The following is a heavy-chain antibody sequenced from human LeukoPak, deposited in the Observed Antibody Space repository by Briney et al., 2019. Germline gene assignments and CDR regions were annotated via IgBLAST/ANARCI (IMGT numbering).Heavy chain of an antibody. J-gene: IGHJ4*02. V-gene: IGHV3-30*18. Sequence: QPGRSLRLSWAASGFIFNSYGIHWVRQAAGKGLEWVAVISYDGSSKYYGDSVQGRFTISRDNSKNTVYLQMTSLRPIDTAVYYCAKGVWGGAGTLGIDYWGQGTLVTVSS. CDR1: GFIFNSYG. CDR2: ISYDGSSK. D-gene: IGHD3-10*01. CDR3: AKGVWGGAGTLGIDY.